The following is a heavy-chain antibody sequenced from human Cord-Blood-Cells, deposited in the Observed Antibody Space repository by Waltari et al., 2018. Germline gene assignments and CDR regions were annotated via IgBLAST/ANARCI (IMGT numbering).Heavy chain of an antibody. J-gene: IGHJ4*02. CDR1: GFTFTRSA. Sequence: QMQLVQSGPEVKKPVTSVKVSCKASGFTFTRSAVQWERQACGQRLECIGGIGVGRGNTNYAQKFQERVNITRDMSTSTAYMELSSLRSEDTAVYYCAAASRGIYYFAYWGQGTLVTVSS. V-gene: IGHV1-58*01. CDR3: AAASRGIYYFAY. CDR2: IGVGRGNT. D-gene: IGHD3-10*01.